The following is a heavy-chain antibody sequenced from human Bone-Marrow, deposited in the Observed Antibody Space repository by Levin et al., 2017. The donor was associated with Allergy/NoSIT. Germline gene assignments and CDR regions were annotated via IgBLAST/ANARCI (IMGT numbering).Heavy chain of an antibody. D-gene: IGHD3-3*01. Sequence: GGSLRLSCTSSGFTLSSYSMSWVRQTPGKGLEWLAYISSSSQTIYYADSVRGRFTISRDNTNNSTYLQMDRLTPEDTAVYFCARDQDHGFLSPFGWFDPWGQGTLVSVSS. CDR3: ARDQDHGFLSPFGWFDP. V-gene: IGHV3-48*04. J-gene: IGHJ5*02. CDR1: GFTLSSYS. CDR2: ISSSSQTI.